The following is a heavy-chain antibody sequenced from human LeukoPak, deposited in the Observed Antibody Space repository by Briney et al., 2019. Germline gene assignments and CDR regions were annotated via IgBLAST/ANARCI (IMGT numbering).Heavy chain of an antibody. J-gene: IGHJ4*02. D-gene: IGHD3-22*01. CDR2: FDPEDGET. Sequence: ASVKVSCKVSGYTLTELSMHWVRQAPGKGLEWMGGFDPEDGETIYAQKFQGRATMTEDTSTDTAYMELSSLRSEDTAVYYCATSGYYPYYFDYWGQGTLVTVSS. CDR3: ATSGYYPYYFDY. V-gene: IGHV1-24*01. CDR1: GYTLTELS.